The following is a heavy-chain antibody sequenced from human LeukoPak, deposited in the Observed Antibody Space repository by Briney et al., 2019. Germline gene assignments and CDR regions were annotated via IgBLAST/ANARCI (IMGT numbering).Heavy chain of an antibody. Sequence: ASVKVSCKASGYTFTGYYMHWVRQAPGQGLEWMGWINPNSGGTNYAQKFQGWVTMTRDTSISTAYMELSRLRSDDTAVYYCASTREGIDYGMDVWGQGTTVTVSS. D-gene: IGHD2-2*01. V-gene: IGHV1-2*04. CDR3: ASTREGIDYGMDV. CDR2: INPNSGGT. J-gene: IGHJ6*02. CDR1: GYTFTGYY.